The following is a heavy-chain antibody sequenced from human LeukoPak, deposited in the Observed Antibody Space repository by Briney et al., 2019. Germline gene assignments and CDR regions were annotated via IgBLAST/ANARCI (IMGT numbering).Heavy chain of an antibody. CDR2: ISGSGGST. Sequence: GGSLRLSCAASGFTFSDYYMSWIRQAPGKGLEWVSGISGSGGSTYYADSVKGRFTISRDNSKNTLYLQMNSLRAEDTAVYYCAKGSIVYFDYWGQGTLVTVSS. J-gene: IGHJ4*02. D-gene: IGHD1-26*01. CDR1: GFTFSDYY. CDR3: AKGSIVYFDY. V-gene: IGHV3-23*01.